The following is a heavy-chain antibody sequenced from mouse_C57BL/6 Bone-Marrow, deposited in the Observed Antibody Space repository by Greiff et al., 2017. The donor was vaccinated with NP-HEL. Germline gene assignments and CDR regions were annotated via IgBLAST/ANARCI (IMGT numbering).Heavy chain of an antibody. D-gene: IGHD1-1*01. Sequence: QVQLQQSGPELVKPGASVKISCKASGYAFSSSWMNRVKQRPGKGLEWIGRIYPGDGDTNYNGKFKGKATLTADKSSSTAYMQLSSLTSEDSAVYFCARDYYGSRYWYFDVWGTGTTVTVSS. CDR1: GYAFSSSW. CDR3: ARDYYGSRYWYFDV. CDR2: IYPGDGDT. V-gene: IGHV1-82*01. J-gene: IGHJ1*03.